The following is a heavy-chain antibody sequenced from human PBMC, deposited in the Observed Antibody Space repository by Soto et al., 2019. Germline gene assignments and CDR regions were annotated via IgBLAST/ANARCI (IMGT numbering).Heavy chain of an antibody. CDR2: IYYSGST. CDR3: ARNSVTMVRGPYRPAYWYFDL. Sequence: QLQLQESGPGLVKPSETLSLTCTSSGGSFSSSSYYWGWIRPPPGKGLEWIGTIYYSGSTFYNPSLKSRVTISVDTSKNQFSLKLSSVTAADTAVYYCARNSVTMVRGPYRPAYWYFDLWGRGTLVTVSS. J-gene: IGHJ2*01. CDR1: GGSFSSSSYY. D-gene: IGHD3-10*01. V-gene: IGHV4-39*01.